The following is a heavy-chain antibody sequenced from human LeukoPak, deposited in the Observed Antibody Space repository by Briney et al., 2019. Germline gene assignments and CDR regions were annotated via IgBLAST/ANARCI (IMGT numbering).Heavy chain of an antibody. D-gene: IGHD3-22*01. CDR3: AKAGTYYYDSSGQYYFDY. CDR2: ISWNSGSI. CDR1: GFTFSSYG. Sequence: GGSLRLSCAASGFTFSSYGMHWVRQAPGKGLEWVSGISWNSGSIGYADSVKGRFTISRDNAKNSLYLQMNSLRAEDTALYYCAKAGTYYYDSSGQYYFDYWGQGTLVTVSS. V-gene: IGHV3-9*01. J-gene: IGHJ4*02.